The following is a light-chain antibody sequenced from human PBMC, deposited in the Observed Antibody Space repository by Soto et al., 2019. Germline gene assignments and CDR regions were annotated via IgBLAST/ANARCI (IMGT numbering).Light chain of an antibody. Sequence: EILLTQSPGTLSLSTEERATLSCSASQSVRSSYLAWYQQKPGQAPRLLISGASSRATGIPDRFSGSGSGTDFTLTISRLEPEDFALYYCQQYGGSPITFGQGTRLEIK. CDR2: GAS. V-gene: IGKV3-20*01. CDR1: QSVRSSY. J-gene: IGKJ5*01. CDR3: QQYGGSPIT.